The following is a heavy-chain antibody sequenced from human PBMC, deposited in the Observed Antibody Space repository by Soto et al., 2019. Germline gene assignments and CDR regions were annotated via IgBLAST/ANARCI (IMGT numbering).Heavy chain of an antibody. J-gene: IGHJ4*02. V-gene: IGHV3-33*01. CDR3: ARDLDLYGDSCFDY. CDR2: TWNDGTNK. Sequence: QVHLVESGAGVVQPGRSLRLSCAASGFTFSSYGMHWVRQAPGKGLEWVALTWNDGTNKYYADSVKGRFTISRDNSKNTLYLQMNSLRVEDTAVYYCARDLDLYGDSCFDYLCQGTLVTVSS. CDR1: GFTFSSYG. D-gene: IGHD4-17*01.